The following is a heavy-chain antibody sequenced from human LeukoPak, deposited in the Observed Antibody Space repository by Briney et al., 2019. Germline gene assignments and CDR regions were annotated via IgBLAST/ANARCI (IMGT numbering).Heavy chain of an antibody. D-gene: IGHD3-16*02. V-gene: IGHV3-64*01. J-gene: IGHJ4*02. CDR3: TRGPGYDYVWGSYRADY. Sequence: GGSLRLSCAASGFIFNSYAMHWVRQAPGRGLEYASAITSNGGNTFYANSVKGRFTISRDNSKNTLYLQMGSLRAEDMAVYYCTRGPGYDYVWGSYRADYWGQGTLVTVSS. CDR2: ITSNGGNT. CDR1: GFIFNSYA.